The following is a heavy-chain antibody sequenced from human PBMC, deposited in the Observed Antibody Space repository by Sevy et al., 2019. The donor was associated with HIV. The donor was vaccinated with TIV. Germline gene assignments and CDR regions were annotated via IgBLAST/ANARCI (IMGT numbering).Heavy chain of an antibody. V-gene: IGHV3-15*07. D-gene: IGHD3-16*01. Sequence: GGSLRLSCAASDFTVINDWMTWVRQAPGKGLEWVGRIKSKVDGGTTDYAAPVKGRFTISRDDSKNTLYLQMNSLKTEDTAVYYCLAYGGYWGQGTLVTVSS. J-gene: IGHJ4*02. CDR3: LAYGGY. CDR1: DFTVINDW. CDR2: IKSKVDGGTT.